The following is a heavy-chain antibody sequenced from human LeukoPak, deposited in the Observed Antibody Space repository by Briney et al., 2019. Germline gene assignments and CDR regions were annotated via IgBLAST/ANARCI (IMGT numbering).Heavy chain of an antibody. CDR3: ARVRIAAAGTPPDAFDI. CDR1: GGSISSSNW. D-gene: IGHD6-13*01. Sequence: SETLSLTCAVSGGSISSSNWWSWVRQPPGKGLEWIGEIYHSGSTNYNPSLKSRVTISVDKSKNQFSLKLSSVTAADTAVYYCARVRIAAAGTPPDAFDIWGQGTMVTVSS. V-gene: IGHV4-4*02. J-gene: IGHJ3*02. CDR2: IYHSGST.